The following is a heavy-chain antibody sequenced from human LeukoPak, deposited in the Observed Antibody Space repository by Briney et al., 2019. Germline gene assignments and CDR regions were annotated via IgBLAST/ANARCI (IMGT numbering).Heavy chain of an antibody. CDR3: AKDGPGGSYYGY. CDR1: GFTFNSYA. V-gene: IGHV3-23*01. CDR2: ISGSGRST. J-gene: IGHJ4*02. D-gene: IGHD1-26*01. Sequence: GGSLRLSCPASGFTFNSYAMSWVRQAPGKGLEWVSAISGSGRSTYYADSVKGRFTISRDNSKNTLYLQMNSLRAEDTAVYYCAKDGPGGSYYGYWGQGTLVTVSS.